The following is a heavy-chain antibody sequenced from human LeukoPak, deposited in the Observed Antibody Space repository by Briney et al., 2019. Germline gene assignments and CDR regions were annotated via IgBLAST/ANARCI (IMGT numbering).Heavy chain of an antibody. Sequence: PSETLSLTCAVYGGSLSGYYWNWIRQPPGEGLEWIGEITHSGSTNYNPSLKSRVTISVDTSKNQFSLKLTSVTAADTAVYYCARGWAYCSSTSCSVFDYWGQGALVTVSS. D-gene: IGHD2-2*01. CDR3: ARGWAYCSSTSCSVFDY. CDR2: ITHSGST. J-gene: IGHJ4*02. CDR1: GGSLSGYY. V-gene: IGHV4-34*01.